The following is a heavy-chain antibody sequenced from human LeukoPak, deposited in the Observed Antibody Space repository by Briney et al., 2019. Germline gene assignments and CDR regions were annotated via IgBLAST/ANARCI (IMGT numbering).Heavy chain of an antibody. J-gene: IGHJ4*02. CDR1: GFTFSSYG. D-gene: IGHD3-10*01. Sequence: GGSLRLSCAASGFTFSSYGMHWVRRAPGKGLEWVAGIWYDGSNKYYADSVKGRFTISRDNSKSTLYLQMNSLRAEDTAVYYCAKVVTMVRGVPFDYWGQGTLVTVSS. V-gene: IGHV3-33*06. CDR2: IWYDGSNK. CDR3: AKVVTMVRGVPFDY.